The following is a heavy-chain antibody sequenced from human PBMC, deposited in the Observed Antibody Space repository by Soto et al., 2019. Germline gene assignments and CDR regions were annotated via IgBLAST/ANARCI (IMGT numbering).Heavy chain of an antibody. CDR2: ISAYNGNT. D-gene: IGHD3-9*01. Sequence: GASEKVSCKASGYTFTSYGISWVRQAPGQGLEWMGWISAYNGNTNYAQKLQGRVTMTTDTSTSTAYMELRSLRSDDTAVYYCARAAHYYFLTGYTPNYFDFWCQGILVTLSS. CDR3: ARAAHYYFLTGYTPNYFDF. V-gene: IGHV1-18*01. J-gene: IGHJ4*02. CDR1: GYTFTSYG.